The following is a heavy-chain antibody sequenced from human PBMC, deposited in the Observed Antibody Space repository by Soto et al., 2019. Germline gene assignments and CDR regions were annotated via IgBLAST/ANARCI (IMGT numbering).Heavy chain of an antibody. CDR3: AKYGCSSTSCQCDY. V-gene: IGHV3-23*01. Sequence: GKGLVWVSAISGSGVYTYYANSVKGRFTFSRDNSKNTLYLQLNSLRAEDTAVYYCAKYGCSSTSCQCDYWGQGTRVTVSS. CDR2: ISGSGVYT. J-gene: IGHJ4*02. D-gene: IGHD2-2*01.